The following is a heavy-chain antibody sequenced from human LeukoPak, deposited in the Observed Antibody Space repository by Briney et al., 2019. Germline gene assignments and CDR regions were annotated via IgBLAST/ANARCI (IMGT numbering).Heavy chain of an antibody. CDR2: IYNSGST. Sequence: KPSETLSLTCTVSGGSISSGTYYWGWIRQPPGKGLEWIGSIYNSGSTYYNPSLKSRVTISVDTSKNQFSLKLSSVTAADTAVYYCASYDFWSGHTYDHWDQGTLVTVSS. CDR1: GGSISSGTYY. V-gene: IGHV4-39*01. CDR3: ASYDFWSGHTYDH. J-gene: IGHJ4*02. D-gene: IGHD3-3*01.